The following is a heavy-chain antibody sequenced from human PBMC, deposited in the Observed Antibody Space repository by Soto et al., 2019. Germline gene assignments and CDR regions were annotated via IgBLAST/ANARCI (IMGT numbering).Heavy chain of an antibody. V-gene: IGHV4-61*01. CDR1: GGSVSRGSHY. D-gene: IGHD3-3*01. CDR2: IYNSGIT. Sequence: SETLSLTCTVSGGSVSRGSHYWSWIRQSPGKGLEWIGYIYNSGITKYNATLKSRVTISVDTSKNQFSLRLISVTAADPAVYFCARSPNYVFWCGDPYYNCMEVWGPGTTVTVSS. J-gene: IGHJ6*01. CDR3: ARSPNYVFWCGDPYYNCMEV.